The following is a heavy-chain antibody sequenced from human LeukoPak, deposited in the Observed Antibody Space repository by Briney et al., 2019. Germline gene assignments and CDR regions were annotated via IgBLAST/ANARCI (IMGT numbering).Heavy chain of an antibody. Sequence: GGSLRLSCAASGFTFSSYSMNWVRQAPGKGLEWVSTISSSSSYIYYADSVKGRFTISRDNAKNSLYLQMNSLRAEDTAVYYCAREVTYPHAGWFDPWAREPWSPSPQ. V-gene: IGHV3-21*01. CDR3: AREVTYPHAGWFDP. J-gene: IGHJ5*02. CDR1: GFTFSSYS. D-gene: IGHD4-11*01. CDR2: ISSSSSYI.